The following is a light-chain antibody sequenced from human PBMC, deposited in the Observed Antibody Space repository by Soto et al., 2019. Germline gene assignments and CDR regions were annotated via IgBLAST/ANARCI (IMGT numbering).Light chain of an antibody. V-gene: IGKV3-20*01. CDR3: QQYVSLPWT. CDR1: QTIASNY. Sequence: ENVLTQSPDTLSLSPGERATLSCRASQTIASNYFAWYQQKPGQAPRLLMYDATNRATGIPDRFSDSGSGTDFTLTISRLEPEDFAVYYCQQYVSLPWTFGQGTKVEIK. CDR2: DAT. J-gene: IGKJ1*01.